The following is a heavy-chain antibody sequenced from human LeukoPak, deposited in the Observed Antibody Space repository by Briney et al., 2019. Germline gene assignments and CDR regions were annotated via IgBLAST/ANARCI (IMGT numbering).Heavy chain of an antibody. V-gene: IGHV3-30-3*01. CDR1: GFTFSGYA. Sequence: GRSLRLSCAASGFTFSGYAMHWVRQAPGKGLEWVAVISYDGSNKYYADSVKGRFTISRDNSKNTLYLQMNSLRAEDTAVYYCARSSGPTYDAFDIWGQGTMVTVSS. D-gene: IGHD3-22*01. CDR3: ARSSGPTYDAFDI. J-gene: IGHJ3*02. CDR2: ISYDGSNK.